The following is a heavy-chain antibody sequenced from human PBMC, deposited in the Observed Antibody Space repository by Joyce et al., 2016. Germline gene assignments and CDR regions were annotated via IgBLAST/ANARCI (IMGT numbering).Heavy chain of an antibody. J-gene: IGHJ3*02. V-gene: IGHV1-69*06. CDR1: GGTFSSYA. CDR3: VGRYYSSTNCYAFDI. Sequence: QVQLVQSGAEVKKPGSSVKVSCKASGGTFSSYAINWVRQAPGQGLEWMGGIIPIFDTANYAQGFQGRVTITADKSTSTAYMELNSLRSEDTAVYFCVGRYYSSTNCYAFDIWGQGTMVTVSS. D-gene: IGHD2-2*01. CDR2: IIPIFDTA.